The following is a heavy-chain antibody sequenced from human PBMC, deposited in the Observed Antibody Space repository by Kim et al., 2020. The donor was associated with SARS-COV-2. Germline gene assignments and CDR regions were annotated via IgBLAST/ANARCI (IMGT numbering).Heavy chain of an antibody. CDR1: GFTFSSYD. CDR2: IGTAGDT. V-gene: IGHV3-13*01. J-gene: IGHJ6*02. D-gene: IGHD2-2*01. Sequence: GGSLRLSCAASGFTFSSYDMHWVRQATGKGLEWVSAIGTAGDTYYPGSVKGRFTISRENAKNSLYLQMNSLRAGDTAVYYCARSKLVPAALDGMDVWGQGTTVTVSS. CDR3: ARSKLVPAALDGMDV.